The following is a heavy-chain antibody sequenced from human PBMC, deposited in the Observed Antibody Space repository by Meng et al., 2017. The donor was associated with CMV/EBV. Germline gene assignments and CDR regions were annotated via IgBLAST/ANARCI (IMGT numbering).Heavy chain of an antibody. CDR2: ISAYNGNT. V-gene: IGHV1-18*01. CDR3: ARGGASSGYDLIDY. D-gene: IGHD5-12*01. J-gene: IGHJ4*02. CDR1: GYPFTSYG. Sequence: VQPEQYVAWGKKPGAAVKVSWKASGYPFTSYGISWVRQAPGQGLEWMGWISAYNGNTNYAQKLQGRVTMTTDTSTSTAYMELRSLRSDDTAVYYCARGGASSGYDLIDYWGQGTLVTVSS.